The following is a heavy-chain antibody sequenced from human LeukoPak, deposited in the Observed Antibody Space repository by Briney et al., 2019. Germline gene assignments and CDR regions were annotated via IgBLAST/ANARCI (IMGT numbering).Heavy chain of an antibody. J-gene: IGHJ4*02. CDR3: ARELVPAVAPYDY. CDR1: GFTFSSYS. CDR2: ISSSSSYI. Sequence: GGSLRLSCAASGFTFSSYSMNWVRQAPGKGLEWVSSISSSSSYIYYADSVKGQFTISRDNAKNSLYLQMNSLRAEDTAVYYCARELVPAVAPYDYWGQGTLVTVSS. V-gene: IGHV3-21*01. D-gene: IGHD2-2*01.